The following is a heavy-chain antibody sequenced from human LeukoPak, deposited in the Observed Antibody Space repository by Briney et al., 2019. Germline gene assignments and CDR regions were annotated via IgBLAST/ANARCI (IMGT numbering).Heavy chain of an antibody. CDR2: FYTSGST. V-gene: IGHV4-61*02. CDR3: AREASQLLFYYYYYMDV. J-gene: IGHJ6*03. D-gene: IGHD2-2*01. Sequence: SETLSLTCTVSGGSISSSSDYWSWIRQPAGKGLGWIGRFYTSGSTYYNPSLKSRVTISVDTSKNQLSLRLSSVTAADTAVYYCAREASQLLFYYYYYMDVWGKGTTVTVSS. CDR1: GGSISSSSDY.